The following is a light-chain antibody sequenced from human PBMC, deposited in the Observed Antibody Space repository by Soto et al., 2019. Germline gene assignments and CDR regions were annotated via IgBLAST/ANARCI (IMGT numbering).Light chain of an antibody. J-gene: IGKJ2*01. V-gene: IGKV3-15*01. CDR2: GAS. CDR3: QQYHNWPPQYT. Sequence: EIVVTQSPASLSVSPGDGATLSCRASQTVASNVAWYQQKPGQGPRLLIHGASTRAAGVPARFSGSGSGTDFTLTLSSLQSEDFAVYYCQQYHNWPPQYTFGQGTRLQIK. CDR1: QTVASN.